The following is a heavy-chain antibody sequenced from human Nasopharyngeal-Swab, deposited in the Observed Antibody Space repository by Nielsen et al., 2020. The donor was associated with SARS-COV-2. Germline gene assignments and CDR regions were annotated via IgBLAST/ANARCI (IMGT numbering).Heavy chain of an antibody. V-gene: IGHV4-59*01. CDR1: GGSISSSY. CDR3: ARERVTDKYFDY. CDR2: IYYSGST. D-gene: IGHD2-21*02. Sequence: SETLSLTCTVSGGSISSSYWIWLRQPPGKGLEWIGYIYYSGSTNYNPPLKSRVTISVDTSKNQFSLKLSSVTAADTAVYYCARERVTDKYFDYWGQGTLVTVSS. J-gene: IGHJ4*02.